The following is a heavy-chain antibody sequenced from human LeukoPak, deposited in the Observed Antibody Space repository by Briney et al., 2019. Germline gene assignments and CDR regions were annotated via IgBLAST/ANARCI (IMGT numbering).Heavy chain of an antibody. CDR2: INPSGGST. V-gene: IGHV1-46*01. CDR3: ARDLTTVTTAQQFYYYYMDV. Sequence: ASVKVSCKASGYTFTSYYMHWVQQAPGQGLEWMGIINPSGGSTSYAQKFQGRVTMTRDMSTSTVYMELSSLRSEDTAVYYCARDLTTVTTAQQFYYYYMDVWGKGTTVTVSS. J-gene: IGHJ6*03. D-gene: IGHD4-11*01. CDR1: GYTFTSYY.